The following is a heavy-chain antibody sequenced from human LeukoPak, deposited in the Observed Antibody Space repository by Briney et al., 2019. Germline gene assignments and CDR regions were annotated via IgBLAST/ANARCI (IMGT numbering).Heavy chain of an antibody. CDR1: GGSVTSGRNH. CDR3: ARDYYDSSGYPDYGMDV. J-gene: IGHJ6*02. CDR2: ISYSGST. Sequence: SETLSLTCTVSGGSVTSGRNHWNWIRQPPGKGLEWIGYISYSGSTNYNPSLKSRVTISIDTSKNQFSLKLSSVTAADTAVYYCARDYYDSSGYPDYGMDVWGQGTTVTVSS. V-gene: IGHV4-61*01. D-gene: IGHD3-22*01.